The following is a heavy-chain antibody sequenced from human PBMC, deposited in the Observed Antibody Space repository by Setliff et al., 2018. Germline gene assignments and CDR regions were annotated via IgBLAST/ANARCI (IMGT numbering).Heavy chain of an antibody. V-gene: IGHV1-8*02. CDR2: MNPNSGNT. J-gene: IGHJ4*02. CDR3: AMGGDGYNQGYFDY. Sequence: ASVKVSCKASGYTFTSYDINWVRQATGQGLEWMGWMNPNSGNTGYAQKFQGRVTMTRNTSISTAYMVLSSLRSEDTAVYYCAMGGDGYNQGYFDYWGQGTLVTVSS. D-gene: IGHD3-16*01. CDR1: GYTFTSYD.